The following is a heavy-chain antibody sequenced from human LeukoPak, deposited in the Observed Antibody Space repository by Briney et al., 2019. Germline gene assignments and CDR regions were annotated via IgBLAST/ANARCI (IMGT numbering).Heavy chain of an antibody. Sequence: SETLSLTCTVSGGSISSSSYYWGWIRQPPGKGLEWIGSIYYSGSTYYNPSLKSRVTISVDTSKNQFSLKLSSVTAADTAVYYCARDVGYSSSWSYYYYYMDVWGKGTTVTVSS. J-gene: IGHJ6*03. CDR2: IYYSGST. CDR1: GGSISSSSYY. D-gene: IGHD6-13*01. V-gene: IGHV4-39*07. CDR3: ARDVGYSSSWSYYYYYMDV.